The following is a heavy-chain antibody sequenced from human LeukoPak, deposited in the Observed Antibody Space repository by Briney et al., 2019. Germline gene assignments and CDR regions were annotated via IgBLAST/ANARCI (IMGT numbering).Heavy chain of an antibody. V-gene: IGHV1-2*02. D-gene: IGHD2-15*01. CDR3: ARDSRRVVPFDY. CDR1: GYTFTGYY. Sequence: ASVKVSCKASGYTFTGYYMHWVRQAPGQGLEWMGWINPNSGGTNYAQKFQGRVTMTRDTSISTAYMELSRLRSDDTAVYYCARDSRRVVPFDYWGQETLVTVSS. CDR2: INPNSGGT. J-gene: IGHJ4*02.